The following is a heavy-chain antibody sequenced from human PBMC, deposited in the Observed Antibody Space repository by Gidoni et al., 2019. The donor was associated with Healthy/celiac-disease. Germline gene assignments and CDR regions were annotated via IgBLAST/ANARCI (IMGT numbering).Heavy chain of an antibody. J-gene: IGHJ4*02. V-gene: IGHV3-23*01. CDR1: GFNFSSYA. D-gene: IGHD3-3*01. Sequence: AASGFNFSSYAMSWVRQAPGKGLEWVSAISGSGGSTYYADSVKGRFTISRDNSKNTLYLQMNSLRAENTAVYYCAKVRFWSCYIIDYWGQGTLVTVSS. CDR2: ISGSGGST. CDR3: AKVRFWSCYIIDY.